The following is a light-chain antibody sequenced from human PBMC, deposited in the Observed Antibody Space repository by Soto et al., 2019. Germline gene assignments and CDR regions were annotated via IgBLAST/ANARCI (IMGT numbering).Light chain of an antibody. Sequence: EIVLTQSPATLSLSPGERATLSCRASQSVSSYLAWYQQKPGQAPRLLLYDASNRATFIPARVSGGGSGTDFTLTISSLEPEDFAMYYCQERSKWPRFTFGQGTKLEIK. J-gene: IGKJ2*01. CDR1: QSVSSY. CDR2: DAS. CDR3: QERSKWPRFT. V-gene: IGKV3-11*01.